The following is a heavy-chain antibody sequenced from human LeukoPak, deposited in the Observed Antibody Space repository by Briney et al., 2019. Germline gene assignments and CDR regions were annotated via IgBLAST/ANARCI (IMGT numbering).Heavy chain of an antibody. CDR1: GYTFTSYY. D-gene: IGHD2-15*01. Sequence: ASVKVSCKASGYTFTSYYMHWVRQAPGQGLEWMGIINPSGGSTSYAQKFQGRVTMTRDTSTSTVYMELSSLKTEDTAVYYCTTDRLGYCSGGSCYHRPSDAFDIWGQGTMVTVSS. CDR3: TTDRLGYCSGGSCYHRPSDAFDI. J-gene: IGHJ3*02. V-gene: IGHV1-46*01. CDR2: INPSGGST.